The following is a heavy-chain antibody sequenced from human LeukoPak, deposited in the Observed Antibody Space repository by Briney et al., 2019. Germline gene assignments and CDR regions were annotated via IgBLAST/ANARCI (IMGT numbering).Heavy chain of an antibody. CDR1: GFTFSSYE. J-gene: IGHJ5*02. Sequence: GGSLRLSCAVSGFTFSSYEMNWVRQAPGEGLEWVSYISSSGFNIYYADSVKGRFTISRDNAKNSLYLQMNSLRAEDTAVYYCAGQSRLGYCSGGSCYSQPFDPWGQGTLVTVSS. CDR2: ISSSGFNI. CDR3: AGQSRLGYCSGGSCYSQPFDP. V-gene: IGHV3-48*03. D-gene: IGHD2-15*01.